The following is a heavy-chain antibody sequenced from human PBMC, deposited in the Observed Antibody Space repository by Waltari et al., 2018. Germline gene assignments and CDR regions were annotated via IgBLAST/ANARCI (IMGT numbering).Heavy chain of an antibody. CDR3: ARAPGLRFLEWFIFDY. D-gene: IGHD3-3*01. J-gene: IGHJ4*02. Sequence: QVQLVQSGAEVKKPGSSVKVSCKASGGTFSSYAISWVRQAPGQGLEWMGGISPSFGTANYAQKFQGRVTITADESTSTAYMELSSLRAEDTAVYYCARAPGLRFLEWFIFDYWGQGTLVTVSS. CDR1: GGTFSSYA. V-gene: IGHV1-69*01. CDR2: ISPSFGTA.